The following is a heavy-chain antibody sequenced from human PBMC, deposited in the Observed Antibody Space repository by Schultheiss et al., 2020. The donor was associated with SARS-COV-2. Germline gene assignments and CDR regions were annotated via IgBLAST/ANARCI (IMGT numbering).Heavy chain of an antibody. CDR3: ARGGIFPTVAGIAYWFDP. Sequence: GGSLRLSCAASGFTFSSYSMNWVRQAPGKGLEWVSSISSSSSYIYYADSVKGRFTISRENAKNSLYLQMNSLRAEDTAVYYCARGGIFPTVAGIAYWFDPWGQGTLVTVSS. CDR1: GFTFSSYS. J-gene: IGHJ5*02. D-gene: IGHD6-19*01. CDR2: ISSSSSYI. V-gene: IGHV3-21*01.